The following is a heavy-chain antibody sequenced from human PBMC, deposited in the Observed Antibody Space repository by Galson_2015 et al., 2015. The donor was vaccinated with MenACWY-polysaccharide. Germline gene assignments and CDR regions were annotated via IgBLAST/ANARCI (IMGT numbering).Heavy chain of an antibody. Sequence: SQRLSCATSGFNFRNFWRSWVRQAAGKGLGWVASIKQDGSDKYLVDSVKGRFTISRDNAENPLFLQMNSMRAEDTAVYYCARERWVRGVFFDQWGQGTLVTVSS. CDR1: GFNFRNFW. J-gene: IGHJ4*02. CDR3: ARERWVRGVFFDQ. CDR2: IKQDGSDK. V-gene: IGHV3-7*01. D-gene: IGHD3-10*01.